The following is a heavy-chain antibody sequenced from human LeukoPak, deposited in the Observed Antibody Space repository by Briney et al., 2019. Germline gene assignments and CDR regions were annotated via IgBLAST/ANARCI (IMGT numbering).Heavy chain of an antibody. CDR3: AKGMARAAAGTVDY. J-gene: IGHJ4*02. CDR1: GFTFSSYA. V-gene: IGHV3-23*01. CDR2: ISGSGGST. D-gene: IGHD6-13*01. Sequence: GGSLRLSCAAAGFTFSSYAMSWVRQAPGKGLEWVSAISGSGGSTYYADSVKGRFTISRDNSKNTLYLQMNSLRAEDTAVYYCAKGMARAAAGTVDYWGQGTLVTVSS.